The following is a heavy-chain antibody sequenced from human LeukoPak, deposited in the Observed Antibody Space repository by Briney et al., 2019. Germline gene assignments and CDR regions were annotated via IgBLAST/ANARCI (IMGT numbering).Heavy chain of an antibody. CDR3: ARGEAFSPLSSFDY. J-gene: IGHJ4*02. V-gene: IGHV3-74*01. D-gene: IGHD2/OR15-2a*01. CDR2: INSDGINT. Sequence: GGSLRLSCAASGFTFSNYWMHWVRQAPGKGLVWVSRINSDGINTSYADSVKGRFTISRDNAKNTLNLQMNSLRAEDTAVYYCARGEAFSPLSSFDYWGQGTLVTVSS. CDR1: GFTFSNYW.